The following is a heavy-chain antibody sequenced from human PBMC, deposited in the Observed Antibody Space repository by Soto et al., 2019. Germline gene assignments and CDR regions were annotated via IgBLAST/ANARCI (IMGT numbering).Heavy chain of an antibody. CDR3: AGVIRAVGVPFDF. V-gene: IGHV4-59*01. CDR2: IYHSGST. J-gene: IGHJ4*02. CDR1: GGSLKTYN. D-gene: IGHD2-8*01. Sequence: PSETLSLTCNVSGGSLKTYNWSWIRKPPGKGLEWIGYIYHSGSTNYNPSLQSRATISVDTSKNQFSLRLSSVNPADTAVYYCAGVIRAVGVPFDFWGQGTLVTVSS.